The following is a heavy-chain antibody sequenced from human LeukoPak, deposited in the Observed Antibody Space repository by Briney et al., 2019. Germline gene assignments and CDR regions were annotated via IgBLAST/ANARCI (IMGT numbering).Heavy chain of an antibody. CDR1: GFTFSSYS. J-gene: IGHJ4*02. Sequence: KAGGSLRLSCAASGFTFSSYSMTWVRQAPGKGLEWVSSISSSSSYIYYADSVKGRFTISRDNAKNSLYLQMNSLRAEDTAVYYCASEYDFWSGYFHYWGQGTLVTVSS. D-gene: IGHD3-3*01. V-gene: IGHV3-21*01. CDR2: ISSSSSYI. CDR3: ASEYDFWSGYFHY.